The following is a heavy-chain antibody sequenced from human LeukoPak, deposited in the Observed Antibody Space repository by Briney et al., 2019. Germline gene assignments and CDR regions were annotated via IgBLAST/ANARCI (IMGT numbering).Heavy chain of an antibody. Sequence: ETLSLTCTVSGDSITGYYWSWVRQPPGKGLEWVSSISSSSSYIYYADSVKGRFTISRDNAKNSLYLQMNSLRAEDTAVYYCARDSRSSGWYDRNAFDIWGQGTMVTVSS. J-gene: IGHJ3*02. CDR2: ISSSSSYI. CDR3: ARDSRSSGWYDRNAFDI. V-gene: IGHV3-21*01. CDR1: GDSITGYY. D-gene: IGHD6-19*01.